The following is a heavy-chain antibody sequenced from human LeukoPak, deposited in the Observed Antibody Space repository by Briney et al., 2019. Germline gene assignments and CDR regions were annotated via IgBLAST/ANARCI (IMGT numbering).Heavy chain of an antibody. CDR1: GFTFSSYW. V-gene: IGHV3-7*01. J-gene: IGHJ4*02. Sequence: GGSLRLSCGASGFTFSSYWMSWVRQAPGKGLEWVANIKQDGSEKYYVDSVKGRFTISRDNAKNSLYLQMNSLRAEDTAVYYCARDEGGGTLDYWGQGTLVTVSS. D-gene: IGHD2-15*01. CDR2: IKQDGSEK. CDR3: ARDEGGGTLDY.